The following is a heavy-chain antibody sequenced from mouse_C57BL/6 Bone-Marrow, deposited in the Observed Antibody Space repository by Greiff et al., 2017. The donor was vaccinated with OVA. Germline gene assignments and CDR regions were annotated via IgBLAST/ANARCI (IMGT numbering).Heavy chain of an antibody. V-gene: IGHV3-1*01. CDR2: ISYSGST. Sequence: EVQLQESGPGMVKPSQSLSLTCTVTGYSFTSGYDWYWIRHSPGNKREWMGHISYSGSTNYNPSLKSRISITHDTSKNHVFLKLNSVTTEDTATYYCSRRYYGNPGYFDVWGTGTTVTVSS. CDR1: GYSFTSGYD. CDR3: SRRYYGNPGYFDV. J-gene: IGHJ1*03. D-gene: IGHD2-1*01.